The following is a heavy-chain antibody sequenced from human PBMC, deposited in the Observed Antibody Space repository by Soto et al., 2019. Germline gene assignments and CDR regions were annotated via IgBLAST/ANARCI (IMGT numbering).Heavy chain of an antibody. CDR3: ARDRSYSLDV. CDR1: GSTFSNDW. V-gene: IGHV3-74*01. J-gene: IGHJ6*02. Sequence: EVQLVESGGGLLQPGGSLRLSCAVSGSTFSNDWMHWVRQAPGKGLVWVSHINSDGSSTNYSYFVKGRFTIARDNAKNTVYLQMNILRAEDTAVYYCARDRSYSLDVWGQVTTVTVSS. CDR2: INSDGSST.